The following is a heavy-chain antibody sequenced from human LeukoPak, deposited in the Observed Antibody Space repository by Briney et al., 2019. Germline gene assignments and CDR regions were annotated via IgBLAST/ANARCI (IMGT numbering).Heavy chain of an antibody. J-gene: IGHJ1*01. CDR2: IRSKANNYAT. D-gene: IGHD3-10*01. CDR3: TFGSGSSH. V-gene: IGHV3-73*01. Sequence: GGSLRLSSAASGFTFSGSAMHWVRQASGKGLEWVGRIRSKANNYATAYAASVTGRFTTSRDDSKNTAYLQMNSLKTEDTAVYYCTFGSGSSHWGQGTLVTVSS. CDR1: GFTFSGSA.